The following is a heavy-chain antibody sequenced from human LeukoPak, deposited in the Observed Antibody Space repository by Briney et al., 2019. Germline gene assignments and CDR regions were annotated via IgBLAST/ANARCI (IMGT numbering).Heavy chain of an antibody. J-gene: IGHJ3*02. D-gene: IGHD6-13*01. Sequence: GGSLRLSCAASGFTFSSYAMSWVRQAPGKGLEWVSAMSGSGGSTYYADSVKGRFTISRDNSKNTLYLQMNSLRAEDTAVYYCAKVTAAAGISGYDAFDIWGQGTMVTVSS. CDR2: MSGSGGST. CDR1: GFTFSSYA. V-gene: IGHV3-23*01. CDR3: AKVTAAAGISGYDAFDI.